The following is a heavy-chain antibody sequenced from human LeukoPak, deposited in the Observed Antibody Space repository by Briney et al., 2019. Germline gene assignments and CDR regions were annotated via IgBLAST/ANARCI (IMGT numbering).Heavy chain of an antibody. CDR3: AKVVGYYYDSSGYRQFDY. D-gene: IGHD3-22*01. V-gene: IGHV3-23*01. J-gene: IGHJ4*02. CDR2: ISGSGGST. Sequence: PGGSLRLSCAASGFTFSSYAMSWLRQAPGKGLEWVSSISGSGGSTYYADPVKGRFTISRDNSKNTLYLQMNSLRAEDTAVYYCAKVVGYYYDSSGYRQFDYWGQGTLVTVSS. CDR1: GFTFSSYA.